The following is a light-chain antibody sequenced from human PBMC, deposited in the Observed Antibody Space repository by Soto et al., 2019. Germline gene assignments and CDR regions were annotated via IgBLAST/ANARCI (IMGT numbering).Light chain of an antibody. V-gene: IGKV1-5*01. J-gene: IGKJ1*01. CDR3: QQYNSYSPKT. CDR1: QSISSW. Sequence: DIQMTQSPSTLSASVGDRVTITCRASQSISSWLAWYQQKPGKAPKLLIYDASSLGSGVPSRFSGSGSGTEFTLTISSLQPDDFATYCCQQYNSYSPKTFGQGTKVDIK. CDR2: DAS.